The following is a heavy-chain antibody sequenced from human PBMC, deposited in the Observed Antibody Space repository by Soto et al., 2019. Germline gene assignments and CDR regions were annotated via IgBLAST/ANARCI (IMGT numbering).Heavy chain of an antibody. Sequence: SETLSLTCTVSGGPFSNYFWNWIRQPPGKGLEWIGEISHTGNTNYSPSFKSRVTMSVDSSKNQFSLRLTSVTAADTAVYYCARRVRYALLGYWGQGTRVTVSS. J-gene: IGHJ4*02. V-gene: IGHV4-34*01. CDR3: ARRVRYALLGY. D-gene: IGHD2-2*01. CDR1: GGPFSNYF. CDR2: ISHTGNT.